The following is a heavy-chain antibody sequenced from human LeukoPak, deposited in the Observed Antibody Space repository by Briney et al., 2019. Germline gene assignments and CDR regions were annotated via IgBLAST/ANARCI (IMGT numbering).Heavy chain of an antibody. J-gene: IGHJ5*02. V-gene: IGHV1-2*02. CDR2: INPNSGGT. Sequence: GASVKVSCKASGYTFTGYYMHWVRQAPGQGLEWMGWINPNSGGTNYAQKFQGRVTMTRDTSISTAYMELSRLRSDDTAVYYCAAAGCSSSWRNWFDPWGQGTLVTVSS. CDR1: GYTFTGYY. CDR3: AAAGCSSSWRNWFDP. D-gene: IGHD6-13*01.